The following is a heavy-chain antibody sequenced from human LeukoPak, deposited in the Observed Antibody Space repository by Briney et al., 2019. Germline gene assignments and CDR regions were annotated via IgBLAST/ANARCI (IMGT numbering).Heavy chain of an antibody. J-gene: IGHJ4*02. CDR1: GFTFSSYA. CDR2: ISHDGSNK. V-gene: IGHV3-30-3*01. D-gene: IGHD1-26*01. CDR3: ARGPYSGKPIGY. Sequence: GGSLRLSCAASGFTFSSYAMHWVRQAPGKELEWVAVISHDGSNKYYADSVKGRFTISRDNSKNTLYLQMNSLRAEDTAVYYCARGPYSGKPIGYWGQGTLVTVSS.